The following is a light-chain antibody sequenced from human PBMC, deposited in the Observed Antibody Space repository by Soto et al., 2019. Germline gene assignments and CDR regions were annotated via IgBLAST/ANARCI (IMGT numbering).Light chain of an antibody. CDR3: SAWDDSLSGPV. J-gene: IGLJ3*02. CDR1: SSNIGSNY. Sequence: LTQPPSASGTPGQRVTISCSGSSSNIGSNYVYWYRQLPGTAPNVLIYRNDERPSGVPDRFSGSKSGSSASLAISGLRSEDEADYYCSAWDDSLSGPVFGRGTKLTVL. V-gene: IGLV1-47*01. CDR2: RND.